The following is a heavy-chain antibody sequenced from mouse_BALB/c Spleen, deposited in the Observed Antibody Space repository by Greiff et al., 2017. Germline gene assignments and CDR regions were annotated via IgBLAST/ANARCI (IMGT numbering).Heavy chain of an antibody. CDR1: GFTFSDYY. CDR3: ARARDYCGSSYVDYAMDY. CDR2: ISDGGSYT. J-gene: IGHJ4*01. D-gene: IGHD1-1*01. Sequence: VKLVASGGGLVKPGGSLKLSCAASGFTFSDYYMYWVRQTPEKRLEWVATISDGGSYTYYPDSVKGRFPISRDNAKNNLYLQMSSLKSEDTAMYYCARARDYCGSSYVDYAMDYWGQGTSVTVSS. V-gene: IGHV5-4*02.